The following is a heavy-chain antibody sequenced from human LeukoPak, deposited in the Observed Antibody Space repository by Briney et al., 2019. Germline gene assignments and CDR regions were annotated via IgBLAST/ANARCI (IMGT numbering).Heavy chain of an antibody. V-gene: IGHV3-30-3*01. D-gene: IGHD3-22*01. CDR1: GFTFSGRV. CDR3: AREFHSSGHAGTFDI. J-gene: IGHJ3*02. Sequence: PGTSLRLSCAASGFTFSGRVIHWVRQAPGKGLEWAALMSLDVDNGIYADSVRGRFTVSTDNSRNTVYLQMNSLRTEDTAIYYCAREFHSSGHAGTFDIWGQGTMVTVSS. CDR2: MSLDVDNG.